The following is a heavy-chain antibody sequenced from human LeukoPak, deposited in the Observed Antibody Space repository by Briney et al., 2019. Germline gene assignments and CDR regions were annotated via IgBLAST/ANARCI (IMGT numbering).Heavy chain of an antibody. CDR2: ISYDGSNK. D-gene: IGHD5-24*01. Sequence: GGSLRLSFAASGFTSSSYAMHWVRQAPGKGLEWVAVISYDGSNKYYADSMKGRLTISRDNSKNTVYLQMNSLRPEDTAVYYCVRNLATIRHYFDYWGQGTLVTVST. CDR3: VRNLATIRHYFDY. V-gene: IGHV3-30-3*01. J-gene: IGHJ4*02. CDR1: GFTSSSYA.